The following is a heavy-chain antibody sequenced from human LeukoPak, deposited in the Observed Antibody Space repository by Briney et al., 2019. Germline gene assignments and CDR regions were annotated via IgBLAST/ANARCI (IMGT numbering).Heavy chain of an antibody. CDR3: AKHLWFGEFPYYFDY. CDR2: IYSGGST. V-gene: IGHV3-66*01. J-gene: IGHJ4*02. D-gene: IGHD3-10*01. CDR1: GFTVSSNY. Sequence: GGSLRLSCAASGFTVSSNYMSWVRQAPGKGLEWFSVIYSGGSTYYADSVKGRFTISRDNSKNTLYLQMNSLRAEDTAVYYCAKHLWFGEFPYYFDYWGQGTLVTVSS.